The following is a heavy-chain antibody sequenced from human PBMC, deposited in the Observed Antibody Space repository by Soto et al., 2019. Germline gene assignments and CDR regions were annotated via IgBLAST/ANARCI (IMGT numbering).Heavy chain of an antibody. Sequence: EVQLVESGGGLVRPGGSLKLSCAASGFTFSGSAMHWVRQASGQGLEWVGRIRSKPNNYATAYGASVKGRFTISRDDSKNTAYLQMNSLNTEDTAVYYCSRQASDFWSGKPQYYMDVWGKGTTVTVSS. CDR3: SRQASDFWSGKPQYYMDV. J-gene: IGHJ6*03. CDR2: IRSKPNNYAT. D-gene: IGHD3-3*01. CDR1: GFTFSGSA. V-gene: IGHV3-73*01.